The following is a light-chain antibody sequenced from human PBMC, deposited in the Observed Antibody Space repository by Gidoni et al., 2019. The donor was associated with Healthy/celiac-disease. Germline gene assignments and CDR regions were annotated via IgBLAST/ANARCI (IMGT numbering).Light chain of an antibody. CDR3: QQSDSTPNT. CDR2: AAS. J-gene: IGKJ2*01. Sequence: DIQMIQSPSSLSASVGDRVTITCRARQSIRSYLKRYQQKPGKATQLLINAASSLQSGVPSRFSGSGSGTDFTLTISSLQPEDFATYYCQQSDSTPNTFGQXTKLEIK. V-gene: IGKV1-39*01. CDR1: QSIRSY.